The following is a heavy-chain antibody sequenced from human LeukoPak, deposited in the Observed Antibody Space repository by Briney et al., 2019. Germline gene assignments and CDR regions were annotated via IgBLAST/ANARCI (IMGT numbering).Heavy chain of an antibody. Sequence: SETLSLTCTVSGGSISSYYWSWIRQPPGKGLEWIGYIYYSGSTNYNPSLKSRVTISVDTSKNQFSLNLSSVTAADTAVYYCARLGEVAVSMDFDYWGQGTLVTVSS. CDR3: ARLGEVAVSMDFDY. CDR2: IYYSGST. CDR1: GGSISSYY. J-gene: IGHJ4*02. D-gene: IGHD5/OR15-5a*01. V-gene: IGHV4-59*08.